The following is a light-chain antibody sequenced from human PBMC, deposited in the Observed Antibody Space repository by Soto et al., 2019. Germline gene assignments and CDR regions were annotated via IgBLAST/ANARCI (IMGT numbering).Light chain of an antibody. J-gene: IGLJ2*01. CDR1: NSNIGSNT. CDR2: TNN. Sequence: QSVVTQPPSASGTSGQRVTISCAGSNSNIGSNTVSWYQQAPGTAPKLLVYTNNQRPSGVPDRFSGSKSGTSASLAISGLQSEDEVDYYCAAWDDRLNVVVFGGGTQLTVL. V-gene: IGLV1-44*01. CDR3: AAWDDRLNVVV.